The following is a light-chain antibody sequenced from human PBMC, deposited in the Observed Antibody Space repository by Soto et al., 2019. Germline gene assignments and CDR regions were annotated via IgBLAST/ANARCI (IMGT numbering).Light chain of an antibody. J-gene: IGKJ2*01. V-gene: IGKV1-33*01. CDR1: QNIDIY. CDR3: QQYDNLPYT. CDR2: DSS. Sequence: DIQMTQSPSSLFASVGDRVSITCQASQNIDIYLNWLQRKPGRAPKLLFYDSSHLDTGVPSRYSGSGSGTEFTLTISGLQHEDVATYCCQQYDNLPYTFGQGTNLEI.